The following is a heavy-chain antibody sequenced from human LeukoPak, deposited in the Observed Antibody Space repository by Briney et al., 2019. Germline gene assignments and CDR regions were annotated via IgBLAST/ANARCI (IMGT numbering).Heavy chain of an antibody. J-gene: IGHJ4*02. Sequence: GGSLRLSCAASGFTFSSYSMSWVRQAPGKGLEWVSSISSSSSYIYYADSVRGRFTISRDNAKNSLYLQMNSLRVEGTAVYYCVRDRGVRITGTTGYWGQGTLVTVSS. CDR1: GFTFSSYS. CDR3: VRDRGVRITGTTGY. D-gene: IGHD1-7*01. CDR2: ISSSSSYI. V-gene: IGHV3-21*01.